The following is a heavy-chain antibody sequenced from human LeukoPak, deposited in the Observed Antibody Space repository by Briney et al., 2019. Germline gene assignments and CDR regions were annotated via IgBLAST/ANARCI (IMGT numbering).Heavy chain of an antibody. J-gene: IGHJ4*02. D-gene: IGHD3-22*01. CDR3: AKNPPLAYDSSGHMVYFDY. CDR1: GFTFSSYG. Sequence: PGRSLRLSCAASGFTFSSYGMHWVRQAPGKGLEWVAVIWYDGSNKYYADSVKGRFTISRDNSKNTLYLQMNSLRAEDTAVYYCAKNPPLAYDSSGHMVYFDYWGQGTLVTVSS. CDR2: IWYDGSNK. V-gene: IGHV3-33*06.